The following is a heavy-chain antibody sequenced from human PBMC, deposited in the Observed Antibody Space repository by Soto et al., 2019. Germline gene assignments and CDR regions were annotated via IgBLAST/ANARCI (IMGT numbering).Heavy chain of an antibody. CDR2: ISGSGGST. J-gene: IGHJ4*02. V-gene: IGHV3-23*01. Sequence: GGSLRLSCAASGFTFSSYAMSWVRQAPGKGLEWVSAISGSGGSTYYADSVKGRFTISRDNSKNTLYLQMNSLRAEDTAVYYCAKDYWAKRVGSYFVPVNLYYFDYWGQGTLVTVSS. CDR3: AKDYWAKRVGSYFVPVNLYYFDY. CDR1: GFTFSSYA. D-gene: IGHD1-26*01.